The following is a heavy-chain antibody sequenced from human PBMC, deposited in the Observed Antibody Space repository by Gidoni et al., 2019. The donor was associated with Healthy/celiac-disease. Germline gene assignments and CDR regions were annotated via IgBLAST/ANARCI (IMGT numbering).Heavy chain of an antibody. J-gene: IGHJ6*02. CDR1: GGTFSSNA. Sequence: QVQLVQSGAAVTKPGSPAKVSCKASGGTFSSNAISWVRQAPGHGREWMGGIIPIFGTANYAQKLQGRVTITADESTSTAYMELSSLRSEDTAVYYCARAVRYSDYYYGMDVWGQGTTVTVSS. CDR3: ARAVRYSDYYYGMDV. D-gene: IGHD2-15*01. V-gene: IGHV1-69*01. CDR2: IIPIFGTA.